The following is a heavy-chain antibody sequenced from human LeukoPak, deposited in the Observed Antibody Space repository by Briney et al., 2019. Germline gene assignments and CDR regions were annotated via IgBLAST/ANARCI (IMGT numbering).Heavy chain of an antibody. Sequence: PSETLSLTCAVYGGSFSGYYWSWIRQPPGKGLEWIGEINHSGSTNYNPSLKSRVTISGDTSKNQFSLKLSSVTAADTAVYYCARASIYYDSSGYRSWGQGTLVTVSS. CDR2: INHSGST. V-gene: IGHV4-34*01. CDR1: GGSFSGYY. D-gene: IGHD3-22*01. CDR3: ARASIYYDSSGYRS. J-gene: IGHJ5*02.